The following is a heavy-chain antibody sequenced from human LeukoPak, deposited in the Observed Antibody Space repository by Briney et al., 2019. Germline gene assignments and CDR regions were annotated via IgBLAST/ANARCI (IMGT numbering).Heavy chain of an antibody. D-gene: IGHD6-13*01. CDR2: FYYSGST. Sequence: SETLSLTCTVSGGSISSYYWSWIRQPPGKGLEWIGYFYYSGSTNYNPSPKSRVTISVDTSKNQFSLKLSSVAAADTAVYYCARGHSSFWLYFDFWGQGTLVTVSS. J-gene: IGHJ4*02. V-gene: IGHV4-59*01. CDR3: ARGHSSFWLYFDF. CDR1: GGSISSYY.